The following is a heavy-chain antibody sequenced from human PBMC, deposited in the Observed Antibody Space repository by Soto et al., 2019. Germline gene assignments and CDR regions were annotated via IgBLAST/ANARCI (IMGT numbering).Heavy chain of an antibody. J-gene: IGHJ5*02. CDR3: AGDGGKHEMVAAPSNWFDH. V-gene: IGHV1-2*04. CDR2: INPNSGGT. Sequence: QVQLVQSGAEVKKPGASVKVSCKASGYTFTGYYMHWVRQAPGQGLEWMGWINPNSGGTNYAQKFRGCVTVTGDTAISTAYMELSRLGSDDTAVYYCAGDGGKHEMVAAPSNWFDHWGQGTLVTVSS. CDR1: GYTFTGYY. D-gene: IGHD2-15*01.